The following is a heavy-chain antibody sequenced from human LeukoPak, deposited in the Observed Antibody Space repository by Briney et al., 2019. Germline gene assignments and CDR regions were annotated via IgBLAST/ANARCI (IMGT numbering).Heavy chain of an antibody. Sequence: PSETLSLTCTVSGGSISSYYWSWIRQPPGKGLEWIGYIYYSGSTNYNPSLKSRVTISVDTSKNQFSLKLSSVTAADTAVYYCARQYSYGPSDYWGQGTLVTVSS. CDR3: ARQYSYGPSDY. CDR1: GGSISSYY. CDR2: IYYSGST. D-gene: IGHD5-18*01. V-gene: IGHV4-59*01. J-gene: IGHJ4*02.